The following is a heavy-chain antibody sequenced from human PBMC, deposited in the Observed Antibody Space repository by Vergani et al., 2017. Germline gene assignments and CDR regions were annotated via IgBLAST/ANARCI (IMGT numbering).Heavy chain of an antibody. CDR2: ISSNGGST. Sequence: EVQLVESGGGLVQPGGSLRLSCAASGFTFSSYAMHWVRQAPGKGLEYVSAISSNGGSTYYANSVKGRFTISRDYSKNTLYLQMGSLRAEDMAVYYCARGEWELLGAFSYFDLWGRGTLVTVSS. CDR3: ARGEWELLGAFSYFDL. V-gene: IGHV3-64*01. CDR1: GFTFSSYA. J-gene: IGHJ2*01. D-gene: IGHD1-26*01.